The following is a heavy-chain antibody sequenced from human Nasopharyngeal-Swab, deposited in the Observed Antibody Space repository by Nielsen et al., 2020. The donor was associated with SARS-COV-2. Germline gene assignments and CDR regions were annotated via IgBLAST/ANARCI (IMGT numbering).Heavy chain of an antibody. V-gene: IGHV3-74*01. CDR1: GFTFSSYW. D-gene: IGHD1-1*01. J-gene: IGHJ6*03. CDR3: ARDRTNDYYYYMDV. Sequence: GESLKISCPASGFTFSSYWMHWVRQAPGKGLVWVSRIHIDGSSTSYGDSVKGRFTISRDNAKNSLYLQMNSLRAEDTAVYYCARDRTNDYYYYMDVWGKGTTVTVSS. CDR2: IHIDGSST.